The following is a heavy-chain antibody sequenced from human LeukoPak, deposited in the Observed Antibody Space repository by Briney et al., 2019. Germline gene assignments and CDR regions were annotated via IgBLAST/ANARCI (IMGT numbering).Heavy chain of an antibody. CDR1: GFTFSSYA. V-gene: IGHV3-30-3*01. CDR3: AREGTPLWTMIVVVGGAFDI. J-gene: IGHJ3*02. CDR2: ISYDGSNK. D-gene: IGHD3-22*01. Sequence: GRSLRLSCAASGFTFSSYAMHWVRQAPGKGLEWVAVISYDGSNKYYADSVKGRFTISRDNSKNTLYLQMNSLRAEDTAVYYCAREGTPLWTMIVVVGGAFDIWGQGTMVTVSS.